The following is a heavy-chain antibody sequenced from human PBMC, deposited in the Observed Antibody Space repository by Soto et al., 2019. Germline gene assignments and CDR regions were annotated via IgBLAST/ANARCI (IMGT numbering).Heavy chain of an antibody. J-gene: IGHJ6*02. D-gene: IGHD6-6*01. Sequence: KPSETLSLTCAVYGGSFSGYYWSWIRQPPGKGLEWIGEINHSGSTNYNPSLKSRVTISVDTSKNQFSLKLSSVTAADTAVYYCARAAREFDYYYGMDVWGQGTTVTVSS. CDR2: INHSGST. CDR3: ARAAREFDYYYGMDV. CDR1: GGSFSGYY. V-gene: IGHV4-34*01.